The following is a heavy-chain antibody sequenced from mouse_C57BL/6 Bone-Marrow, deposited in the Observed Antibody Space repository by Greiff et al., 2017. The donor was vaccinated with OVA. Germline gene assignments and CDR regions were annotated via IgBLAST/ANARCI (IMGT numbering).Heavy chain of an antibody. CDR1: GYTFTSYG. CDR2: IYPRSGNT. J-gene: IGHJ3*01. D-gene: IGHD3-1*01. Sequence: QVQLQQSGAELVRPGASVKLSCKASGYTFTSYGISWVKQRTGQGLEWIGEIYPRSGNTYYNEKFKGKATLTADKSSSTAYMEIRSLTSEDSAVYFCARPAQGTRFAYWGQRTLVTVSA. CDR3: ARPAQGTRFAY. V-gene: IGHV1-81*01.